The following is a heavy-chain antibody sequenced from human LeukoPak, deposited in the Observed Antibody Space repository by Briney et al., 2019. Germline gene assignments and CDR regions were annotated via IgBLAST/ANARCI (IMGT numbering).Heavy chain of an antibody. J-gene: IGHJ6*02. V-gene: IGHV3-73*01. D-gene: IGHD2-2*02. Sequence: GGSLRLSCAASGFTFSGSAMHWVRQASGKGLEWVGRIRSKANSYATAYAASVKGRFTISRDDSKNTAYLQMNSLKTEDTAVYYCTVGYCSSTSCYNRGVHYYYGMDVWGQGTTVTVSS. CDR3: TVGYCSSTSCYNRGVHYYYGMDV. CDR1: GFTFSGSA. CDR2: IRSKANSYAT.